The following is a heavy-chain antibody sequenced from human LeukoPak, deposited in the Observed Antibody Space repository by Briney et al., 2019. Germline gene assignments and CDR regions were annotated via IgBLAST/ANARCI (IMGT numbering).Heavy chain of an antibody. V-gene: IGHV4-34*01. J-gene: IGHJ5*02. Sequence: SETLSLTCAVYGGSFSGYYWSWIRQPPGKGLEWIGEINHSGSTNYNPSLKSRVTISVDTSKNQFSLKLSSVTAADTAVYYCAREEWTRQNWFDPWGQGTLVTVSS. D-gene: IGHD3-3*01. CDR3: AREEWTRQNWFDP. CDR2: INHSGST. CDR1: GGSFSGYY.